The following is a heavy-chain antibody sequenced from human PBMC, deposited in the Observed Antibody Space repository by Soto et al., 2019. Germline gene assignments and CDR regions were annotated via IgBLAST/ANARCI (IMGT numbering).Heavy chain of an antibody. Sequence: LEWIGYIYYSGSTNYTTSLKSRVTISVDTSKNQLSLKMSSVTAADTAVYYCARILYSSAHATNDFYALDVHGEGTTVT. CDR3: ARILYSSAHATNDFYALDV. V-gene: IGHV4-59*01. J-gene: IGHJ6*02. CDR2: IYYSGST. D-gene: IGHD6-19*01.